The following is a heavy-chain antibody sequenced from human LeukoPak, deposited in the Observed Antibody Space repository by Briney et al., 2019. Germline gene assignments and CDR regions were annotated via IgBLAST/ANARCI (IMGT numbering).Heavy chain of an antibody. Sequence: ASVNVSCKAPGYTFTSYDINWVRQATGQGLEWMGWMNPNSGNTGYAQKFQGRVTMTRNTSISTAYMELSSLRSEDTAVYYCARGMRKARWLVLGYNRFDPWGQGTLVTVSS. CDR1: GYTFTSYD. D-gene: IGHD6-19*01. CDR2: MNPNSGNT. J-gene: IGHJ5*02. CDR3: ARGMRKARWLVLGYNRFDP. V-gene: IGHV1-8*01.